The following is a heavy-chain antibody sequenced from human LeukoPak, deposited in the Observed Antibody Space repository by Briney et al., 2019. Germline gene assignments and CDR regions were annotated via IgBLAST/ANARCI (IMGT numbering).Heavy chain of an antibody. CDR1: GGSSSGYY. CDR2: INHSGST. CDR3: ARGRGPSARYWYLDL. V-gene: IGHV4-34*01. Sequence: PSETLSLTCAVYGGSSSGYYWSWIRQPPGKGLEWIGEINHSGSTNYNPSLKSRVTISVDTSKNQFSLELSSVTAADTAVYYCARGRGPSARYWYLDLWGRGTLVTVSS. D-gene: IGHD3-16*01. J-gene: IGHJ2*01.